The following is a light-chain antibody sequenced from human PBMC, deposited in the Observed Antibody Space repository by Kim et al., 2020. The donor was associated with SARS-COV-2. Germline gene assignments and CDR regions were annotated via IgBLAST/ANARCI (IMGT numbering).Light chain of an antibody. CDR3: NSRENNNNVL. V-gene: IGLV3-19*01. CDR1: SLRTYY. Sequence: SSELTQDPAVSVALGQTVRITCQGASLRTYYTTWFQQKPGQAPIAGFYGKNNRPSGIPDRFSGSSAGNTASLTITATQAGDEADYYSNSRENNNNVLFGGGT. J-gene: IGLJ2*01. CDR2: GKN.